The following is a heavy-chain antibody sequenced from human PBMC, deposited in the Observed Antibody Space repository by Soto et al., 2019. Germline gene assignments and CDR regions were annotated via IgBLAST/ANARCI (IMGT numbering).Heavy chain of an antibody. CDR3: ARQAGTTFVSFDY. CDR1: GYSFSSYW. Sequence: PGESLKISCEGSGYSFSSYWIAWVRQMPGKGLEWMGIMYPGDSDIRYSPSFQGQVTISADKSISTAYLQWSSLKASDTAIYYCARQAGTTFVSFDYWRQGTLVTVSS. J-gene: IGHJ4*02. CDR2: MYPGDSDI. V-gene: IGHV5-51*01. D-gene: IGHD1-1*01.